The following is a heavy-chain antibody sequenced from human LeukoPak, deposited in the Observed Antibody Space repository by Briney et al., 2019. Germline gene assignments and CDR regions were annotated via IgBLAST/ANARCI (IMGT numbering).Heavy chain of an antibody. Sequence: PSETLSLTCTVSGGSISSSSYYWGWIRQPPGKGLEWIASIYYSGSTYYNPSLKSRVTISVDTSKNQFSLKLSSVTAADTAVYYCARPRGCGSSRCNNFDYWGQGTLVTVSS. CDR1: GGSISSSSYY. CDR3: ARPRGCGSSRCNNFDY. CDR2: IYYSGST. V-gene: IGHV4-39*07. D-gene: IGHD2-2*01. J-gene: IGHJ4*02.